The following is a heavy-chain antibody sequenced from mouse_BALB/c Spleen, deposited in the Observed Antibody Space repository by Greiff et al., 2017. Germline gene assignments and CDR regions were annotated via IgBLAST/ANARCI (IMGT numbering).Heavy chain of an antibody. CDR2: ISSGSSTI. D-gene: IGHD2-4*01. J-gene: IGHJ3*01. V-gene: IGHV5-17*02. CDR1: GFTFSSFG. CDR3: ARGAITAGNRYFDV. Sequence: EVQRVESGGGLVQPGGSRKLSCAASGFTFSSFGMHWVRQAPEKGLEWVAYISSGSSTIYYADTVKGRFTISRDNPKNTLFLQMTSLRSEDTAMYYCARGAITAGNRYFDVWGQGTLVTVSA.